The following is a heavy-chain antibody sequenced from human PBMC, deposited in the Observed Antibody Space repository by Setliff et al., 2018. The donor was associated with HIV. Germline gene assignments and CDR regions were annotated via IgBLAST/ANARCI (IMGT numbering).Heavy chain of an antibody. Sequence: SETLSLTCTLYGGSLTNYYWTWIRQSPEKGLEWIGEIVDSGSTNYSPSLKSRVTISLDTSKKQFSLRLNSVTAADTGVYYCARAPSCADSWCYMYYYYYYYMDVWGKGTTVTVSS. D-gene: IGHD2-8*01. J-gene: IGHJ6*03. CDR1: GGSLTNYY. CDR2: IVDSGST. V-gene: IGHV4-34*12. CDR3: ARAPSCADSWCYMYYYYYYYMDV.